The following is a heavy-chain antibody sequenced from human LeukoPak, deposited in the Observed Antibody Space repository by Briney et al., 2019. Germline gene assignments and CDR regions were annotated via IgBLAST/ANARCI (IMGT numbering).Heavy chain of an antibody. CDR1: VRCKWGF. D-gene: IGHD6-13*01. Sequence: SETVSLTCSLWVRCKWGFFETGPRDPTEEGGEGLGRIYDSGSTNYNPSLKGRVTMSVDTSKNQFSLKLTSVIAADTAVYYCAGLPYSAGWFFDYWGQGTLVTVSS. V-gene: IGHV4-4*07. J-gene: IGHJ4*02. CDR3: AGLPYSAGWFFDY. CDR2: IYDSGST.